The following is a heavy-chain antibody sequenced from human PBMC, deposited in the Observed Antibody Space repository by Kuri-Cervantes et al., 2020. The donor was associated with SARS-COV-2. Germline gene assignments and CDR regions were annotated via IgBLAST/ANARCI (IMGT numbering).Heavy chain of an antibody. D-gene: IGHD4-17*01. J-gene: IGHJ6*02. CDR3: ARKVGGGDLYYYGMDV. V-gene: IGHV4-4*02. CDR2: IYHSRST. CDR1: GGSISSSNW. Sequence: SETLSLTCAVSGGSISSSNWWSWVRQPPGKGLEWIGEIYHSRSTNYNPSLKSRVTISVDKSKDQFSLKLSSVTAADTAVYYCARKVGGGDLYYYGMDVWGQGTTVTVSS.